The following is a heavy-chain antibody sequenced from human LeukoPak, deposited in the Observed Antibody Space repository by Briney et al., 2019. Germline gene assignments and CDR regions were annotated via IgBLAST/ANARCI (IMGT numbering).Heavy chain of an antibody. Sequence: PSETLSLICTVSGVSISDYYWSWVRQPPGKGLEWIGYIYYTASTDYNPSLKSRVTMSVDTSKNQFSLNLRSVTATDTAVYYCARRTYYDTLTGYNYWYFDLWGRGTLVTVSS. CDR2: IYYTAST. CDR3: ARRTYYDTLTGYNYWYFDL. D-gene: IGHD3-9*01. J-gene: IGHJ2*01. CDR1: GVSISDYY. V-gene: IGHV4-59*01.